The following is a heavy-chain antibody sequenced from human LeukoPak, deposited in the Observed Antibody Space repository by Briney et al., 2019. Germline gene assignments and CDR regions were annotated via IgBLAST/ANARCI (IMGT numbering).Heavy chain of an antibody. V-gene: IGHV1-18*01. CDR3: ARDTAPNDSSGYPDDY. Sequence: GASVEVSCKATGYTFATYGISWVRQAPGQGLEWMGWISAYNGNANYAQKFQGRVTMPTDTSTSTAYMELRSLRSDDTAVYYCARDTAPNDSSGYPDDYWGQGTLVTVSS. CDR1: GYTFATYG. CDR2: ISAYNGNA. D-gene: IGHD3-22*01. J-gene: IGHJ4*02.